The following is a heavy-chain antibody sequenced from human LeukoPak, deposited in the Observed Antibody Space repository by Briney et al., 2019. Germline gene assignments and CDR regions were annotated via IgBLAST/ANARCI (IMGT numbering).Heavy chain of an antibody. J-gene: IGHJ3*01. Sequence: GASVKVSCKASENIFTNYYMHWVRQAPGQGLEWLGLINPNGDRTAYAQNFQGRVTMTRDTSTTTFYLEVSSLTSEDTAVYYCAKDMSTRVTPISYAFDVWGQGTKVTVSS. CDR2: INPNGDRT. CDR1: ENIFTNYY. V-gene: IGHV1-46*01. D-gene: IGHD4-23*01. CDR3: AKDMSTRVTPISYAFDV.